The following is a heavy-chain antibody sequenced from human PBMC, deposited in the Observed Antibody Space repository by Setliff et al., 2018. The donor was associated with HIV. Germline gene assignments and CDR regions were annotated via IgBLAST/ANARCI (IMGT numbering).Heavy chain of an antibody. D-gene: IGHD3-22*01. CDR1: GGSISSYY. J-gene: IGHJ4*02. V-gene: IGHV4-59*01. CDR2: IYYIGNT. Sequence: PSETLSLTCTVSGGSISSYYWSWIRQPPGKGLEWIGYIYYIGNTNYNPSRKGRVTLSVDTSKNQLSLKLSSVTAADTAVYYCARGRSRYYYDGSGYYVDYWGQGTLVTVSS. CDR3: ARGRSRYYYDGSGYYVDY.